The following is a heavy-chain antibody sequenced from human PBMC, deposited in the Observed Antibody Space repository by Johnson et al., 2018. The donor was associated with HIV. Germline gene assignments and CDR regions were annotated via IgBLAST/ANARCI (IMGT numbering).Heavy chain of an antibody. V-gene: IGHV3-9*01. J-gene: IGHJ3*02. CDR3: TTAARVIVVVIANGGDAFDI. D-gene: IGHD2-21*01. CDR2: ISWNSDYI. Sequence: VQLVESGGGLVQTGRSLSLSCAVSGFTFDDYAMHWVRQAPGNGLEWVSGISWNSDYIGYVDSVKGRFTISRDNAKNSLYLQMNSLRAEDTAVYYCTTAARVIVVVIANGGDAFDIWGQGTMVTVSS. CDR1: GFTFDDYA.